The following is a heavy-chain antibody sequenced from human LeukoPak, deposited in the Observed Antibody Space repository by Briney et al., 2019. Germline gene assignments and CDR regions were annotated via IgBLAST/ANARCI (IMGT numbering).Heavy chain of an antibody. CDR3: AKVATYSSGWYAPGYYYYYMDV. V-gene: IGHV3-30*02. D-gene: IGHD6-19*01. CDR1: GFTFSSYS. J-gene: IGHJ6*03. Sequence: GGSLRLSCAASGFTFSSYSMHWVRQAPGKGLEWVAFIRYDGSNKYYADSVKGRFTISRDNSKNTLYLQINSLRAEDTAVYYCAKVATYSSGWYAPGYYYYYMDVWGKGTTVTVSS. CDR2: IRYDGSNK.